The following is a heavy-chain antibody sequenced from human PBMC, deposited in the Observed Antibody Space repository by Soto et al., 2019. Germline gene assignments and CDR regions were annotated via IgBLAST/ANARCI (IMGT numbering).Heavy chain of an antibody. J-gene: IGHJ4*02. D-gene: IGHD3-3*01. CDR2: ISGSGGST. CDR3: ATWGLRFLEWLFDSFDY. CDR1: GFTFSSYA. Sequence: GGSLRLSCAASGFTFSSYAMSWVRQAPGKGLEWVSAISGSGGSTYYADSVKGRFTISRDNSKNTLYLQMNSLRAEDTAVYYCATWGLRFLEWLFDSFDYWGQGTLVTVSS. V-gene: IGHV3-23*01.